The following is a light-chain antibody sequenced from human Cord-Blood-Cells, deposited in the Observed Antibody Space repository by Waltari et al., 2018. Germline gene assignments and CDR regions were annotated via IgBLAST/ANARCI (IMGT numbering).Light chain of an antibody. Sequence: QSALTQPASVSGSPGQSIPISCTGPSSAVGSYNLVSWYQQHPGKAPKLVIYEGSQRPSGVSNRFSGSKSGNTASLTISGLQAEDEADYYCCSYAGSSSVFGGGTKLTVL. CDR3: CSYAGSSSV. CDR1: SSAVGSYNL. J-gene: IGLJ3*02. CDR2: EGS. V-gene: IGLV2-23*01.